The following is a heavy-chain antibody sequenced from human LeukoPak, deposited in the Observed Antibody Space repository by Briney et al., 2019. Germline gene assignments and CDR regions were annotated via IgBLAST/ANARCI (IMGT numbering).Heavy chain of an antibody. Sequence: ASVKVSCKASGGTFSSYAISWVRQAPGQGLEWMGGIIPIFGTANYAQKFQGRVTITADESTSTAYMELSSLRSEDTAVYYCASGDGYNPYYYYYYMDVWGKGTTVTISS. CDR3: ASGDGYNPYYYYYYMDV. D-gene: IGHD5-24*01. V-gene: IGHV1-69*13. J-gene: IGHJ6*03. CDR2: IIPIFGTA. CDR1: GGTFSSYA.